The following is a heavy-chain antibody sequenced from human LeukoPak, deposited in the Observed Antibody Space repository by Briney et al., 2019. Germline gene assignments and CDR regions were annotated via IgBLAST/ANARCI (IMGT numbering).Heavy chain of an antibody. V-gene: IGHV3-23*01. Sequence: PGGSLRLSCAASGFTFSSYGMSWVRQAPGKGLEWVSAISGSGGSTYYADSVKGRFTIPRDNAKTSLYLQMNSLRAEDTAVYYCARDLSGIAGYTYGRGIDYWGQGTLVTVSS. CDR3: ARDLSGIAGYTYGRGIDY. CDR2: ISGSGGST. D-gene: IGHD5-18*01. CDR1: GFTFSSYG. J-gene: IGHJ4*02.